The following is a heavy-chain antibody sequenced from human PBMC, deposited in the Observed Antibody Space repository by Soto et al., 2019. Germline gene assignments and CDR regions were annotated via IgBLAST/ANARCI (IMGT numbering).Heavy chain of an antibody. Sequence: GGSLRLSCAASGFTFSSYWMSWVRQAPGKGLEWVANIKQDGSEKYYVDSVKGRFTISRDNAKNSLYLQMNSLRAEDTAVYYCARPALVLEWLLLDYWGQGTLVTVSS. CDR2: IKQDGSEK. CDR1: GFTFSSYW. V-gene: IGHV3-7*05. J-gene: IGHJ4*02. CDR3: ARPALVLEWLLLDY. D-gene: IGHD3-3*01.